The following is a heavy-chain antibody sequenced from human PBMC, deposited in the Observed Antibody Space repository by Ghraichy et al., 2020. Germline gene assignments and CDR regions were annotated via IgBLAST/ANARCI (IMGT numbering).Heavy chain of an antibody. Sequence: GGSLRLSCAASGFAVTSNYMTWVRQAPGKGLEWVSLIYIDVSAYYADSVKGRFTISRDNSKNTLYLQMNSLRAEDTAVYYCARGLDGSYHNWFDPWGQGTLVTVSS. D-gene: IGHD5-24*01. V-gene: IGHV3-53*01. CDR3: ARGLDGSYHNWFDP. CDR2: IYIDVSA. CDR1: GFAVTSNY. J-gene: IGHJ5*02.